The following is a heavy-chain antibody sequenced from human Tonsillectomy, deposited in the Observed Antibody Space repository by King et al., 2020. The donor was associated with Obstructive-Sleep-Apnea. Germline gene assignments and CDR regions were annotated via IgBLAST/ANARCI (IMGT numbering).Heavy chain of an antibody. CDR3: ARVVKTTAELEP. CDR1: GFTFSSYA. CDR2: ISSRSGYI. Sequence: QLVQSGGGLVKPGGSLRITCAASGFTFSSYAMNWVRQAPGKGLEWVACISSRSGYIYYADSVRGRFTISRDNAKNSVFLQMNSLRAEDTAVYYCARVVKTTAELEPWGQGILVTVSS. J-gene: IGHJ5*02. V-gene: IGHV3-21*01. D-gene: IGHD4-17*01.